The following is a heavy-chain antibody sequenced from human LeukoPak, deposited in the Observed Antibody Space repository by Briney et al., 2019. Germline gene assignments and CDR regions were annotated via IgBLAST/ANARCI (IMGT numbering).Heavy chain of an antibody. CDR1: GFSFSTFV. CDR2: IRPDGSHI. CDR3: LREVDWKYAFDY. V-gene: IGHV3-33*01. D-gene: IGHD1-7*01. J-gene: IGHJ4*02. Sequence: PVGSLRLSCAAFGFSFSTFVMHWVRQAPGKGLEWVAVIRPDGSHISYVDPVKGRFTISRDNSNNMLYLQMSSMRAEDTALYYCLREVDWKYAFDYWGRGTLVTVSS.